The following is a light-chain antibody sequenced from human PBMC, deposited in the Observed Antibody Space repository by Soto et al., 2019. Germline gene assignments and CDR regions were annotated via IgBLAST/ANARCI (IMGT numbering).Light chain of an antibody. Sequence: SQGISRWLVWYQQKAGKAPKVLIYAASSLQSGVPSRFSGSGSGTDFTLTISSLQPEDFATYYCQQTSRFPFTFGGGTKVDIK. J-gene: IGKJ4*01. CDR1: QGISRW. CDR3: QQTSRFPFT. V-gene: IGKV1-12*01. CDR2: AAS.